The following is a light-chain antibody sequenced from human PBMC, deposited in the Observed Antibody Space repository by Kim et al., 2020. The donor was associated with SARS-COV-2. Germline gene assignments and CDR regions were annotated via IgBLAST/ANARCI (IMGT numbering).Light chain of an antibody. CDR3: QAWDSSTAWV. Sequence: VSPGQTASLTCSGDKLGDKFACWYQHKPGQSPVLVIYQDSKRPSGIPGRFSGSNSGNPATLTISGTQAMDEADYYCQAWDSSTAWVFGGGTQLTVL. V-gene: IGLV3-1*01. CDR2: QDS. CDR1: KLGDKF. J-gene: IGLJ2*01.